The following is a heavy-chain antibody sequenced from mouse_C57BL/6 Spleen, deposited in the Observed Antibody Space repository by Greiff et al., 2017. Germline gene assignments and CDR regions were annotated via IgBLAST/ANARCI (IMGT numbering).Heavy chain of an antibody. J-gene: IGHJ4*01. CDR2: IYPGSGST. D-gene: IGHD1-1*02. Sequence: QVQLQQPGAELVKPGASVKMSCTASGYTFTSYWITWVKQRPGQGLEWIGDIYPGSGSTNYNEKFKSKATLTVDTSSSTADMQLSSLTSEDSAVYYCARYGRRGLYYAMDYWGQGTSVTVSS. CDR1: GYTFTSYW. V-gene: IGHV1-55*01. CDR3: ARYGRRGLYYAMDY.